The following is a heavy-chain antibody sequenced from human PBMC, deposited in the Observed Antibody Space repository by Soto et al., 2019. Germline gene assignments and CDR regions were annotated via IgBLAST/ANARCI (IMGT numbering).Heavy chain of an antibody. V-gene: IGHV1-58*02. J-gene: IGHJ3*02. CDR1: GFTFTSSA. Sequence: SVKVSCKASGFTFTSSAMQWVRQARGQRLEWIGWIVVGSGNTNYAQKFQERVTITRDMSTSTAYMELSSLRSEDTAVYYCAAVGVAATLGAFDIWGQGTMVTVSS. CDR2: IVVGSGNT. D-gene: IGHD2-15*01. CDR3: AAVGVAATLGAFDI.